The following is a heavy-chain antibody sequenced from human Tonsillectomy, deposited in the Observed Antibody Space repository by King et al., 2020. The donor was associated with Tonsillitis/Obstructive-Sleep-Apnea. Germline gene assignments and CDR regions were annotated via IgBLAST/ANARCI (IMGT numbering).Heavy chain of an antibody. CDR1: GYSFTSYW. Sequence: VQLVESGAEVKKPGESLKISCTGSGYSFTSYWIGWVRQMPGKGLEWMGLIYPGDSDTRYSPSFQGQVTISADKSIRTAYLQWSSLKASDTAMYYCARRTGVRRELGWFDPWGQGTLVTVSS. D-gene: IGHD3-10*01. CDR2: IYPGDSDT. J-gene: IGHJ5*02. V-gene: IGHV5-51*01. CDR3: ARRTGVRRELGWFDP.